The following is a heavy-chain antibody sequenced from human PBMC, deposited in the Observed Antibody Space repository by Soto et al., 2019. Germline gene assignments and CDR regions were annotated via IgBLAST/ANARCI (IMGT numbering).Heavy chain of an antibody. V-gene: IGHV3-23*01. CDR1: GFTFSNYA. D-gene: IGHD3-9*01. CDR3: ATPYYAILTGYSPFDS. Sequence: PGGSLRLSCAASGFTFSNYAMSWVRQAPGRGLEWVSAISGSGGSTYYSDSVKGRFTISRDNSKNTLSLQVNSLNAEDTALYYCATPYYAILTGYSPFDSWGQGTLVTVSS. CDR2: ISGSGGST. J-gene: IGHJ4*02.